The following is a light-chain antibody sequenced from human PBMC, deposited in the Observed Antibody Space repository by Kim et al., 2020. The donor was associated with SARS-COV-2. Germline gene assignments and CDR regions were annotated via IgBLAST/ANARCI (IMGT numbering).Light chain of an antibody. CDR2: RSN. Sequence: GQRITISCARSSPNIESNYVYWYPQVPGTATKDLIYRSNQRPSGVLNRFSGSKSGTSASVAIGGLRSEDEADYYCAAWDDSLSSQMFGGGTQLTVL. CDR1: SPNIESNY. J-gene: IGLJ3*02. CDR3: AAWDDSLSSQM. V-gene: IGLV1-47*01.